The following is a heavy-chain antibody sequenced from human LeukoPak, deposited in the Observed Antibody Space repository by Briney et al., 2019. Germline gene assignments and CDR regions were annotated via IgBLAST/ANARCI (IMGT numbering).Heavy chain of an antibody. Sequence: SETLSLTCTVSGGSISPYYWSWIRQPPGRGLEWIGYFSYSGSTNYSPSLKSRVTISLDTSKNQFSLKLSSVTAADTAVYYCAGLHPSGPGDHWGQGTLVTVSS. V-gene: IGHV4-59*01. CDR2: FSYSGST. CDR1: GGSISPYY. D-gene: IGHD1-14*01. CDR3: AGLHPSGPGDH. J-gene: IGHJ4*02.